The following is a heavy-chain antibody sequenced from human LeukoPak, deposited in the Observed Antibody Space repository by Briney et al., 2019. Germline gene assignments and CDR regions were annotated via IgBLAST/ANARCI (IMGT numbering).Heavy chain of an antibody. CDR3: ARDANYYGSGSFWFDP. J-gene: IGHJ5*02. Sequence: PSETLSLTCAVYGGSFSGYYWSWIRQPPGKGLEWIGEINHSGSTNYNPSLKSRVTISVDTSKNQLSLKLSSVTAADTAVYYCARDANYYGSGSFWFDPWGQGTLVTVSS. D-gene: IGHD3-10*01. V-gene: IGHV4-34*01. CDR2: INHSGST. CDR1: GGSFSGYY.